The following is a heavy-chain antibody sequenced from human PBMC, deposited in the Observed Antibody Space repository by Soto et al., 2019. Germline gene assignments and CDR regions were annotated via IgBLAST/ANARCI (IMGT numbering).Heavy chain of an antibody. J-gene: IGHJ4*02. CDR3: ARGHDSSGYYDY. D-gene: IGHD3-22*01. CDR1: WFTVSSNY. V-gene: IGHV3-53*01. Sequence: GGSLRLSCAASWFTVSSNYMSWVRQAPGKGLEWVSVIYSGGSTYYADSVKGRFTISRDNSKNTLYLQMNSLRAEDTAVYYCARGHDSSGYYDYWGQGTLVTVSS. CDR2: IYSGGST.